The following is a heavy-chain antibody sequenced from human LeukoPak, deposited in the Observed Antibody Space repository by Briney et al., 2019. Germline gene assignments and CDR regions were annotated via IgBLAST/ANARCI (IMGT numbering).Heavy chain of an antibody. J-gene: IGHJ4*02. CDR3: ARGRGMASY. CDR1: GFTFSSYW. D-gene: IGHD5-24*01. CDR2: IKEDGSEK. V-gene: IGHV3-7*01. Sequence: GGSLRLSCSASGFTFSSYWMNWVRQAPGKGLEGVADIKEDGSEKYYVDSVKGRFTISRENAKNSLDLQMNSLRVEDTAVYYCARGRGMASYWGQGTLVTVSS.